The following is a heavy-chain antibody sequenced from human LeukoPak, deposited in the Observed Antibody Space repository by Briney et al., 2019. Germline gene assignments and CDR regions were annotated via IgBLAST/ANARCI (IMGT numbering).Heavy chain of an antibody. Sequence: GASVKVSCKASGGTFSSYAISWVRQAPGQGLEWMGGIIPIFGTANYAQKFQGRVTITTDESTSTAYMELSSLRSEDTAVYYCASNRIQLWLTDYYCYYMDVWGKGTTVTVSS. CDR1: GGTFSSYA. CDR2: IIPIFGTA. D-gene: IGHD5-18*01. CDR3: ASNRIQLWLTDYYCYYMDV. V-gene: IGHV1-69*05. J-gene: IGHJ6*03.